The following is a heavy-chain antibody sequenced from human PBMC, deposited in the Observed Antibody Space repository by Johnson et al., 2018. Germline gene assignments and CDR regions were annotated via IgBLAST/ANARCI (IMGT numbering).Heavy chain of an antibody. V-gene: IGHV3-21*01. J-gene: IGHJ6*03. D-gene: IGHD3-16*01. CDR3: ARWGLGPQNYYYYMDV. CDR1: GFTFSSYS. Sequence: VQLVQSGGGLVKPGGSLRLSCAASGFTFSSYSMNWVRQVPGKGLEWVSSISSSSIHRYYADSVKGRFTISRDNAKNSLYLQLNSLRVEDTALYPCARWGLGPQNYYYYMDVWGKGTTVTGSS. CDR2: ISSSSIHR.